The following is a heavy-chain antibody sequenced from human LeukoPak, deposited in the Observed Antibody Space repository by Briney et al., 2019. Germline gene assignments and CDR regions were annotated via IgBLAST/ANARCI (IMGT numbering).Heavy chain of an antibody. J-gene: IGHJ3*02. V-gene: IGHV1-18*01. CDR2: MSAYNGKT. D-gene: IGHD5-18*01. CDR3: ARGMGYSYGHPQGAFDI. Sequence: ASVKVSCKASGYSFTSYGFNWVRQAPGQGLEWMGWMSAYNGKTNYAHSLQGRVTVTADTSASTAYMELRSLRSEDTAVYYCARGMGYSYGHPQGAFDIWGQGTMVTVSS. CDR1: GYSFTSYG.